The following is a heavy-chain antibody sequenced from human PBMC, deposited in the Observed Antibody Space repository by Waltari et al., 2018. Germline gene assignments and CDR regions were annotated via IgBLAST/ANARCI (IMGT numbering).Heavy chain of an antibody. CDR3: AREDRSGSFPLDY. Sequence: EVQLVESGGGLVQPGGSLRLSCAASGFTFSTYSMNWVRQAPGKGLEWVSYSSSVSSTIYYADSVKGRFSISRDNAKNSLYLQMNSLRAEDTAVYYCAREDRSGSFPLDYWGQGTLVTVSS. V-gene: IGHV3-48*04. CDR2: SSSVSSTI. CDR1: GFTFSTYS. D-gene: IGHD1-26*01. J-gene: IGHJ4*02.